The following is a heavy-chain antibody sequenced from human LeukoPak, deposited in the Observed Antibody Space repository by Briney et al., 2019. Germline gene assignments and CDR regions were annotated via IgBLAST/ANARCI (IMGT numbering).Heavy chain of an antibody. CDR1: GFTFSSYW. D-gene: IGHD1-26*01. J-gene: IGHJ4*02. Sequence: PGGSLRLSCAVSGFTFSSYWISWVRQAPGKGLEWVSYISSSGSAIYYADSVEGRFTISRDNAENSLYLQMNSLRAEDTAVYYCARDKRVGAINFDYWGQGTLVTVSS. CDR2: ISSSGSAI. V-gene: IGHV3-48*04. CDR3: ARDKRVGAINFDY.